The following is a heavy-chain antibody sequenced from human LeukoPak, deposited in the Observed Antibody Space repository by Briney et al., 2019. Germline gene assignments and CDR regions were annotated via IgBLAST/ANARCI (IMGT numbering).Heavy chain of an antibody. J-gene: IGHJ2*01. CDR1: GFTVSSHY. CDR2: LYSDGTT. V-gene: IGHV3-66*01. D-gene: IGHD2-21*01. CDR3: AKDLFLWYFDL. Sequence: GGSLRLSCAASGFTVSSHYMNWVRQAPGKGLQWVSVLYSDGTTYYADSVKGRFTISRDNSRNTLYLQMNSLRAEDTAVYYCAKDLFLWYFDLWGRGTLVTVSS.